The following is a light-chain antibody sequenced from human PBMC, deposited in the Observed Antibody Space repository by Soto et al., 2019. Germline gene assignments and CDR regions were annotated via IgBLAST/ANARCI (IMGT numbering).Light chain of an antibody. Sequence: EIVLTQSPGTLSLSPGERATLSCRASQSVSGEYLAWYQQKPGQAPRLLIYGASTRATGIPARFSGSVSGTDGTLTISRLEQEDGALYYCQQRSGWTLTFGGGTKVDIK. CDR1: QSVSGEY. V-gene: IGKV3D-20*02. CDR2: GAS. CDR3: QQRSGWTLT. J-gene: IGKJ4*01.